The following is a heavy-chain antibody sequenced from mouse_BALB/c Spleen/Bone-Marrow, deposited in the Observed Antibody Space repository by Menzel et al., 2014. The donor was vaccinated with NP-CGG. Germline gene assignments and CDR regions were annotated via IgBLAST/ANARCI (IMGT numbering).Heavy chain of an antibody. J-gene: IGHJ4*01. CDR2: IWSGGST. D-gene: IGHD2-4*01. V-gene: IGHV2-2*02. CDR3: ARTYDYEGAMDY. Sequence: VQLQESGPGLVQPSQSLSITRTVSGFSLTSYGVHWVRQSPGKGLEWLGVIWSGGSTDYNAAFISRLSISKDNSKRQVFFKMNSLQANDTAIYYCARTYDYEGAMDYWGQGTSVTVSS. CDR1: GFSLTSYG.